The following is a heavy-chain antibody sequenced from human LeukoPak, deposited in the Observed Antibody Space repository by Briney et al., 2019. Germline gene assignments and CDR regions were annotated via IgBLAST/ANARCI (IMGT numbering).Heavy chain of an antibody. D-gene: IGHD2-15*01. J-gene: IGHJ6*02. CDR3: ARTLLGYCSGDSCHYYYGMDV. CDR2: IYSSGST. Sequence: SETLSLTCTVSGGSISSYYWTWIRQPPGKGLEWLGYIYSSGSTNYNPSLKSRVTISVDTSKNQFSLKLSSVTAADTAVYYCARTLLGYCSGDSCHYYYGMDVWGQGTTVTVSS. V-gene: IGHV4-59*08. CDR1: GGSISSYY.